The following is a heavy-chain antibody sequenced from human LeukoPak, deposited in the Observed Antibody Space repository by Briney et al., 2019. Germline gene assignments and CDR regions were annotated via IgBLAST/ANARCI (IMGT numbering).Heavy chain of an antibody. CDR3: ARHLRVGWLVQDYYYYGMDV. J-gene: IGHJ6*02. CDR1: GYSFTSYW. V-gene: IGHV5-51*01. Sequence: GESLKISCKGSGYSFTSYWIGWVRQMPGKGLEWMGIIYPGDSDTRYSPSFQGQVTISADKSISTAYLQWSSLKASDTAMYYCARHLRVGWLVQDYYYYGMDVWGQGTTVTVSS. D-gene: IGHD6-19*01. CDR2: IYPGDSDT.